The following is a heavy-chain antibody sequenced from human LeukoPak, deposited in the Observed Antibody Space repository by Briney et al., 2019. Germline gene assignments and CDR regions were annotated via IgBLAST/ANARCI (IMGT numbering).Heavy chain of an antibody. V-gene: IGHV4-34*01. Sequence: SETLSLTCAVYGGSFSGYYWSWIRQPPGKGLEWIGEINHSGSTNYNPSLKSRVTISVDTSKNQFSLKLSSVTAADTAVYYCAGAGTYYDTLTGSRYYYGMDVWGQGTTVTVSS. CDR2: INHSGST. J-gene: IGHJ6*02. CDR1: GGSFSGYY. D-gene: IGHD3-9*01. CDR3: AGAGTYYDTLTGSRYYYGMDV.